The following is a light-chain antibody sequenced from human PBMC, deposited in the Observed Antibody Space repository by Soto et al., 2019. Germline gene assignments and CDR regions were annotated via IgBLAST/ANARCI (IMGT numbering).Light chain of an antibody. CDR3: QQYNSYPCT. Sequence: DFQMTQSPSTLSASVGDRVTITCRASQNINRWLAWYQQKPGKAPKLLIYTASRLEGGVPSRFSGSGSGTDFTLTISGLQPDDFATYYCQQYNSYPCTFGQGTKVEIK. J-gene: IGKJ1*01. CDR1: QNINRW. V-gene: IGKV1-5*03. CDR2: TAS.